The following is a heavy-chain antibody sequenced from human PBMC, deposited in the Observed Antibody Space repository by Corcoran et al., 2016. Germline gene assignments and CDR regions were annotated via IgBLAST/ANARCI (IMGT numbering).Heavy chain of an antibody. V-gene: IGHV4-39*07. CDR3: ARIPIVVVPAAPSRLDYYYYGMDV. CDR2: IYYSGST. D-gene: IGHD2-2*01. Sequence: QLQLQESGPGLVKPSETLSLTCTVSGGSISSSSYYWGWIRQPPGKGLEWIGSIYYSGSTYYNPSLKSRVTISVDTSKNQFSLKLSSVPAADTAVYYCARIPIVVVPAAPSRLDYYYYGMDVWGQGTTVTVSS. J-gene: IGHJ6*02. CDR1: GGSISSSSYY.